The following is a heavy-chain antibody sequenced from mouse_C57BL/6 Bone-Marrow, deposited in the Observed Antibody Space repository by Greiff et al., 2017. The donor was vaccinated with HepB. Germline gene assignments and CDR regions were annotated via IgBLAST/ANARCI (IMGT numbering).Heavy chain of an antibody. CDR3: TTEDSSGYPFAY. CDR1: GFNIKDDY. Sequence: VQLQQSGAELVRPGASVKLSCTASGFNIKDDYMHWVKQRPEQGLEWIGWIDPENGDTEYASKFQGMATITADTSSNKTYLQLSSLTSEDTAVYYCTTEDSSGYPFAYWGQGTLVTVSA. CDR2: IDPENGDT. V-gene: IGHV14-4*01. J-gene: IGHJ3*01. D-gene: IGHD3-2*02.